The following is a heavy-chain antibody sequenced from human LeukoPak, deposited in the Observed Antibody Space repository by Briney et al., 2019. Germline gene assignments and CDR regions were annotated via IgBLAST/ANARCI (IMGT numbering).Heavy chain of an antibody. D-gene: IGHD2-2*01. V-gene: IGHV4-38-2*02. CDR3: ARDRRNIVVVPDAGVDPLDY. J-gene: IGHJ4*02. CDR1: GYSISSGYY. CDR2: IYHSGST. Sequence: SETLSLTCAVSGYSISSGYYWGWIRQPPGKGLEWIGSIYHSGSTYYNPSLKSRVTISVDTSKNQFSLKLSSVTAADTAVYYCARDRRNIVVVPDAGVDPLDYWGQGTLVTVSS.